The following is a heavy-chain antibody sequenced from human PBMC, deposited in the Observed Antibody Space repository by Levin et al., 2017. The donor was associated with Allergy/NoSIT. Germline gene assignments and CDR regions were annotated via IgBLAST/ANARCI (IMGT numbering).Heavy chain of an antibody. Sequence: GGSLRLSCAASGFTFSSYSMNWVRQAPGKGLEWVSSISSSSSYIYYADSVKGRFTISRDNAKNSLYLQMNSLRAEDTAVYYCARERSGSGLSGGYWGQGTLVTVSS. CDR1: GFTFSSYS. J-gene: IGHJ4*02. V-gene: IGHV3-21*01. D-gene: IGHD3-10*01. CDR3: ARERSGSGLSGGY. CDR2: ISSSSSYI.